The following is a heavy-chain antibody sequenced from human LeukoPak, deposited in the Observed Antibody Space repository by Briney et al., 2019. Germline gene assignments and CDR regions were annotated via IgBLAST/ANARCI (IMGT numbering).Heavy chain of an antibody. D-gene: IGHD3-22*01. CDR3: ARSPLAFYDSSGYPRVWFDP. Sequence: SETLSLTCVVSGVSVSGYYWGWIRQPPGRGLEWIGYVYYSGSTNYNPSFKSRITISVDTSRNQFSLQLSSVTAADTAVYYCARSPLAFYDSSGYPRVWFDPWGQGTLVTVSS. CDR2: VYYSGST. CDR1: GVSVSGYY. J-gene: IGHJ5*02. V-gene: IGHV4-59*02.